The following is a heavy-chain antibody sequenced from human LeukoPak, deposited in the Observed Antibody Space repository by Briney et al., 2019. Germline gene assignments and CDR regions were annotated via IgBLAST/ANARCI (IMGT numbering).Heavy chain of an antibody. V-gene: IGHV3-23*01. CDR3: AKVGNGDY. CDR2: ISGGGDIT. CDR1: GFTFSTYA. J-gene: IGHJ4*02. Sequence: PGGSLRLSCAASGFTFSTYAMSWVRQAPGKGLEWVSAISGGGDITYYADSVKGRFTISRDSSKSTLFLQMNSLRAEDTAVYYCAKVGNGDYWGKGTLVTVS.